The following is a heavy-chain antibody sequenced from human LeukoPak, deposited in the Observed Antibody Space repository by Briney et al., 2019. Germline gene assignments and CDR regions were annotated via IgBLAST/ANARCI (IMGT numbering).Heavy chain of an antibody. V-gene: IGHV4-34*01. CDR2: INHSGST. CDR3: ARGCDDSSGYYQYYFDY. D-gene: IGHD3-22*01. CDR1: GGSFSGYY. J-gene: IGHJ4*02. Sequence: SETLSLTCAVYGGSFSGYYWSWIRQPPGKGLEWIGEINHSGSTNYNPSLKSRVTTSVDTSKNQFSLKLSSVTAADTAVYYCARGCDDSSGYYQYYFDYWGQGTLVTVSS.